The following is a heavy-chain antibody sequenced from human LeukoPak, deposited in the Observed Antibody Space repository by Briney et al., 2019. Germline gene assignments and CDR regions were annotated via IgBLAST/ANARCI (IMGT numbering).Heavy chain of an antibody. V-gene: IGHV3-30*18. D-gene: IGHD1-1*01. Sequence: GGSLRLSCAASGFTFSSYAMSWVRQAPGKGLEWVAVISYDGSNKYYADSVKGRFTIPRDNSKNTLYLQMNSLRAEDTAVYYCAKDHEMVTPTGNSDYWGQGTLVTVSS. J-gene: IGHJ4*02. CDR1: GFTFSSYA. CDR3: AKDHEMVTPTGNSDY. CDR2: ISYDGSNK.